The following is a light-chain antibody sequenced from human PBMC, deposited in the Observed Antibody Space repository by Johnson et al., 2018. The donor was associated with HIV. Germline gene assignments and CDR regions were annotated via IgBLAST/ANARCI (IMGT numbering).Light chain of an antibody. J-gene: IGLJ1*01. CDR2: ENN. CDR1: SSNIGSNY. Sequence: QPVLTQPPSVSAAPGQKVTISCSGSSSNIGSNYVSWYQQVPGTAPKLLIYENNKRPSGIPDRFSGSKSGTSATLGITGLQTGDEADYYCGTWDSSLSVYVFGTGTEVTV. V-gene: IGLV1-51*02. CDR3: GTWDSSLSVYV.